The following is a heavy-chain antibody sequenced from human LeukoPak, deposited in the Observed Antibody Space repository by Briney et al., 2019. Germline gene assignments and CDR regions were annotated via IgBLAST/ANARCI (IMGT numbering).Heavy chain of an antibody. J-gene: IGHJ4*02. Sequence: PSETQSLTCTVSGDSISSGGYYWNWVRQLPGTGLEWIGYIYYTGSTFYNPSLKSRVTISVDTSKNQFSLKLSSVTAADTAVYYCARGSAYYYDSSGYPDYWGQGTLVTVSS. CDR3: ARGSAYYYDSSGYPDY. V-gene: IGHV4-31*03. CDR1: GDSISSGGYY. D-gene: IGHD3-22*01. CDR2: IYYTGST.